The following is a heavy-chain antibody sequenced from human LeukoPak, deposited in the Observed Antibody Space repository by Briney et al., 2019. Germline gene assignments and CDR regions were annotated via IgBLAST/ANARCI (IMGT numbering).Heavy chain of an antibody. D-gene: IGHD3-3*01. CDR2: IYYSGST. J-gene: IGHJ4*02. V-gene: IGHV4-59*01. CDR3: ARGDFWSGYYISY. CDR1: GGSISSYY. Sequence: SETLSLTCTASGGSISSYYWSWIRQPPGKGLEWIGYIYYSGSTNYNPSLKSRVTISVDTSKNQFSLKLSSVTAADTAVYYCARGDFWSGYYISYWGQGTLVTVSS.